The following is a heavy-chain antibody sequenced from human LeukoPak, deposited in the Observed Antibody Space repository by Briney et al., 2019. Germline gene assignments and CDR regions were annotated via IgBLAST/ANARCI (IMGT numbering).Heavy chain of an antibody. D-gene: IGHD4-11*01. CDR2: IYYSEST. V-gene: IGHV4-31*03. CDR1: GGSISSGGYS. J-gene: IGHJ4*02. CDR3: GRYDYSLVSA. Sequence: PSQTLSLTCTVSGGSISSGGYSWSWIRQHPGKGLEWIVYIYYSESTYNNPSLKSRVTISVDTSKNQFTLKLSSVTAADTAVYYCGRYDYSLVSAWGQGTLVTVSS.